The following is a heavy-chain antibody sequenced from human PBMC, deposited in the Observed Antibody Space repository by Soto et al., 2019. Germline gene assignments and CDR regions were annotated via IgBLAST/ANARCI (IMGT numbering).Heavy chain of an antibody. CDR2: IYYSGST. CDR1: GYSISSSNW. Sequence: PSETLSLTCTVSGYSISSSNWWGWIRQPPGKGLEWIGYIYYSGSTNYNPSLKSRVTMSVDTSKNQFSLKLSSVTAADTAVYCATLLPYDSSGYVGFEYWGQGTLVTVSS. CDR3: ATLLPYDSSGYVGFEY. V-gene: IGHV4-28*01. J-gene: IGHJ4*02. D-gene: IGHD3-22*01.